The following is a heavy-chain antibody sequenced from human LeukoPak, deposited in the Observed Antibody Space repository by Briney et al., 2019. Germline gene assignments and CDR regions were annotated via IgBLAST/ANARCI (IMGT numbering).Heavy chain of an antibody. CDR1: GGSISSSSYS. J-gene: IGHJ4*02. CDR2: INHSGST. Sequence: SETLSLTCTVSGGSISSSSYSWGWIRQPPGKGLEWIGEINHSGSTNYNPSLKSRVTISVDTSKNQFSLKLSSVTAADTAVYYCARGPRAAMVKFYDYWGQGTLVTVSS. CDR3: ARGPRAAMVKFYDY. V-gene: IGHV4-39*07. D-gene: IGHD5-18*01.